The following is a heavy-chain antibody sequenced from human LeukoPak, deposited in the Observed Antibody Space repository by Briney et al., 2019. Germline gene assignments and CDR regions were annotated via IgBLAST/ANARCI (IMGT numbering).Heavy chain of an antibody. J-gene: IGHJ6*03. CDR1: GGTFSSYA. V-gene: IGHV1-69*05. D-gene: IGHD3-3*01. CDR3: ARGRPGRTVLRFLEWLDNYYYYYMDV. CDR2: IIPIFGTA. Sequence: GASVKVSCKASGGTFSSYAISWVRQAPGQGLEWMGGIIPIFGTANYAQKFQGRVTITRNTSISTAYMELSSLRSEDTAVYYCARGRPGRTVLRFLEWLDNYYYYYMDVWGKGTTVTVSS.